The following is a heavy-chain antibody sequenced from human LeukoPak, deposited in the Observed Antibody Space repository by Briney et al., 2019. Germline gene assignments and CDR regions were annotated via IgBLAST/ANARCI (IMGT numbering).Heavy chain of an antibody. D-gene: IGHD6-19*01. CDR3: VTKEPSTSGWSY. CDR1: GFTFNRDW. CDR2: IKEDGSEK. J-gene: IGHJ4*02. V-gene: IGHV3-7*01. Sequence: PGGSLRLSCTASGFTFNRDWTAWVRQAPGKGLEWVANIKEDGSEKNYVDSVKGRFTISRDNAENSVYRQMNDLRAEDTGVYYCVTKEPSTSGWSYWGQGTLVTVSS.